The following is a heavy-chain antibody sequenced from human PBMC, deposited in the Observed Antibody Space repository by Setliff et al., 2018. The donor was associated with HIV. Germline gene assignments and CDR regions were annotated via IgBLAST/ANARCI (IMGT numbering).Heavy chain of an antibody. Sequence: SETLSLTCTVSGDSVRSSRYYWSWIRQPAEMGLEWIGRFDSSGGTDYNPSLKSRVTISKDTSKNQLSLKLTSVTAADTAVYFCAGDYAGSGRPFDYWGQGTLVTVSS. CDR2: FDSSGGT. CDR3: AGDYAGSGRPFDY. J-gene: IGHJ4*02. D-gene: IGHD6-19*01. CDR1: GDSVRSSRYY. V-gene: IGHV4-61*02.